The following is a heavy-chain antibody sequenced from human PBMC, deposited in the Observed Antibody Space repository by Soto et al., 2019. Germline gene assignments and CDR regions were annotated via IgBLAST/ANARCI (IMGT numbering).Heavy chain of an antibody. CDR1: GFPFSGYW. CDR2: INGDGSDR. V-gene: IGHV3-74*01. Sequence: GGSLRLSCAASGFPFSGYWMHWVRQDPEKGLVWVSRINGDGSDRRYADSVQGRFTISRDNAKNMLYLQMDSLRVEDTAMYYCADSSTDGGLSYLGKGTLVTVSS. D-gene: IGHD3-16*01. J-gene: IGHJ4*02. CDR3: ADSSTDGGLSY.